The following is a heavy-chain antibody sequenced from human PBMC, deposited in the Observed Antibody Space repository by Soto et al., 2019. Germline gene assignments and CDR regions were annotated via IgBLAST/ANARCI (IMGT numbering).Heavy chain of an antibody. CDR3: ARQEYGAYDY. CDR2: IYPADSDT. Sequence: GESLKISCQGSGCSFIGYWIGWVRQMPGKGLEWMGIIYPADSDTTYSPSFQRQVTISVDKSISTAYLQWSSLKASDTAVYYCARQEYGAYDYWGQGTLVTVSS. J-gene: IGHJ4*02. CDR1: GCSFIGYW. V-gene: IGHV5-51*01. D-gene: IGHD5-12*01.